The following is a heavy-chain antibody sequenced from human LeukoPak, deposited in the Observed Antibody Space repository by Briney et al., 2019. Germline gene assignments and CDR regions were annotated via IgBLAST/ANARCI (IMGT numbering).Heavy chain of an antibody. CDR3: ARFDYGDNGGVDY. CDR1: GYPFSRYD. Sequence: ASVKVSCKASGYPFSRYDLSWVRQAPGQGLEWMGWISAYNGNTNYAQKLQGRVTMTTDTSTSTAYMELRSLRSDDTAVYYCARFDYGDNGGVDYWGQGTLVTVSS. V-gene: IGHV1-18*01. J-gene: IGHJ4*02. CDR2: ISAYNGNT. D-gene: IGHD4-17*01.